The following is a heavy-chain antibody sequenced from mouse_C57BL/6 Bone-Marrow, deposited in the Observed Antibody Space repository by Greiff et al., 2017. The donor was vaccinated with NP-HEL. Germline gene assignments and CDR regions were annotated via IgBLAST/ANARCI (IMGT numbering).Heavy chain of an antibody. D-gene: IGHD2-1*01. V-gene: IGHV1-15*01. CDR2: IDPETGGT. CDR3: TGNLGNYAMDY. Sequence: QVQLQQSGAELVRPGASVTLSCKASGYTFTDYEMHWVKQTPVHGLEWIGAIDPETGGTAYTQKFKGKAILTADKSSSTAYMELRSLTSEDSAVYYCTGNLGNYAMDYWGQGTSVTVSS. CDR1: GYTFTDYE. J-gene: IGHJ4*01.